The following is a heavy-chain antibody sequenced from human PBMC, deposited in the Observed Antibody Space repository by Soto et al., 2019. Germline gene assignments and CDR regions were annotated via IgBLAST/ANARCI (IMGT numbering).Heavy chain of an antibody. D-gene: IGHD3-16*01. V-gene: IGHV4-61*01. CDR1: GCSVNSFYY. J-gene: IGHJ6*02. CDR2: IYHTGST. CDR3: ARWGVAMDV. Sequence: PSETLSLTCSVSGCSVNSFYYWSWIRQPPGKGLEWLGYIYHTGSTNYQPSLKSRVTISLDTSKNQFSLNLNPVTAADTAVYYCARWGVAMDVWGQGTTVTVSS.